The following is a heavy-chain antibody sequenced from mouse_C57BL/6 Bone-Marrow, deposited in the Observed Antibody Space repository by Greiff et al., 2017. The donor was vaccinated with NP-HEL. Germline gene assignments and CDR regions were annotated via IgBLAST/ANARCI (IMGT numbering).Heavy chain of an antibody. CDR1: GYTFTNYW. J-gene: IGHJ4*01. CDR2: IYPGGGYT. D-gene: IGHD1-1*01. V-gene: IGHV1-63*01. CDR3: AREAEVGTTVMDY. Sequence: QVQLQQSGAELVRPGTSAKMSCKASGYTFTNYWIGWAKQRPGHGLEWIGDIYPGGGYTNYNEKFKGKATLTADKSSSTAYMQFSSLTSEDSAIYYCAREAEVGTTVMDYWGQGTSVTVSS.